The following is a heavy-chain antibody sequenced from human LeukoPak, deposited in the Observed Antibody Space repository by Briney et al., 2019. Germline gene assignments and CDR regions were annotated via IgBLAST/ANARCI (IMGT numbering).Heavy chain of an antibody. D-gene: IGHD4-17*01. CDR1: EFSVGSNY. V-gene: IGHV3-66*01. J-gene: IGHJ4*02. Sequence: GGSLRLSCAASEFSVGSNYMTWVRQAPGKGLEWVSLIYSGGSTYYADSVKGRFTISRDNSKNTLYLQMNSLRAEDTAVYYCAKDRGYGDPTAFDYWGQGTLVTASS. CDR2: IYSGGST. CDR3: AKDRGYGDPTAFDY.